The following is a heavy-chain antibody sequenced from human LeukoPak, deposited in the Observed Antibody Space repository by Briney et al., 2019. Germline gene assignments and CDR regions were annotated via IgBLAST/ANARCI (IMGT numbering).Heavy chain of an antibody. CDR2: IYTSGST. V-gene: IGHV4-4*07. CDR1: GGSISSYY. CDR3: ARGSPATDITIFGVVSYYYYMDV. Sequence: PSETLSLTCTVSGGSISSYYWSWIRQPAGKGLEWIGRIYTSGSTNYNPSLKSRVTMSVDTSKNQFSLKLSSVTAADTAVYYCARGSPATDITIFGVVSYYYYMDVWGKGTTVTVSS. D-gene: IGHD3-3*01. J-gene: IGHJ6*03.